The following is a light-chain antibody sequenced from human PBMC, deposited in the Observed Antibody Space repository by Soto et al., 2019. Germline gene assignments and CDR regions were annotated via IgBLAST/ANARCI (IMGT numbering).Light chain of an antibody. V-gene: IGLV2-14*01. CDR2: EVT. J-gene: IGLJ2*01. CDR3: SSYSTTSSPHVL. CDR1: RSDVGRYNY. Sequence: QSALTQPASVSGSPGQSITISCTGTRSDVGRYNYVSWYQQHAGKAPKLLIYEVTYRPSGVSTRFSASRSGSTASLTISGIQAQDADDYYCSSYSTTSSPHVLFGGGTKLTVL.